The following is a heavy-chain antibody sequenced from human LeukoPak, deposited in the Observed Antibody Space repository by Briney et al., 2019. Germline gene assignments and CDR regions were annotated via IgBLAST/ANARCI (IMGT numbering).Heavy chain of an antibody. J-gene: IGHJ2*01. D-gene: IGHD1-26*01. CDR3: ARSFLGDWYFDL. CDR1: GGSISRYY. Sequence: SETLSLTCTVSGGSISRYYWSWIRQPPGMGLEWIGCIYYSGSTNYNPSLKSRVTISVDTSKDQFSLRLTSVTAADTAVYYCARSFLGDWYFDLWGRGTLVTVSS. CDR2: IYYSGST. V-gene: IGHV4-59*01.